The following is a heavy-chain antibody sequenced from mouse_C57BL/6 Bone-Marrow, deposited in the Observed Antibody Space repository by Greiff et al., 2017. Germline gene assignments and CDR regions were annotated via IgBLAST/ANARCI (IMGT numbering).Heavy chain of an antibody. CDR1: GFNIKDDY. V-gene: IGHV14-4*01. CDR3: TTELPYFDV. Sequence: EVQVVESGAELVRPGASVKLSCTASGFNIKDDYMHWVKQRPEQGLEWIGWIDPENGDTESASKFQGKATITADTSSNTAYLQLSSLTSEDTAVYYCTTELPYFDVWGTGTTVTVSS. CDR2: IDPENGDT. D-gene: IGHD1-1*01. J-gene: IGHJ1*03.